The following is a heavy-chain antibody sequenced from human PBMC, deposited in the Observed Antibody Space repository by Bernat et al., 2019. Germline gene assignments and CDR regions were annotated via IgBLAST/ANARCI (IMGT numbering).Heavy chain of an antibody. Sequence: QMQLVQSGPEVKKPGTSVKVSCKASGFTFTSSAMQWVRQARGQRLEWIGWIVVGSGNTNYAQKFQERVTITRDMSTSTAYMELSSLRSEDTAVYYCARSGVLRYFDWLSLFDYWGQGTLVTVSS. D-gene: IGHD3-9*01. CDR1: GFTFTSSA. CDR2: IVVGSGNT. CDR3: ARSGVLRYFDWLSLFDY. V-gene: IGHV1-58*02. J-gene: IGHJ4*02.